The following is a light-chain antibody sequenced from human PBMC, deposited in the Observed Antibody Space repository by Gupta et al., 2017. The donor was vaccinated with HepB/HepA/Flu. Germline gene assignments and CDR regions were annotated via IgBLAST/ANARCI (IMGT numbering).Light chain of an antibody. CDR3: SSYTTSSTWV. CDR2: DVI. Sequence: QSALTPPASVSGSPGQSITISCTGSSSDVGEYNYVSWYQQEPGKAPKLMIYDVINRPSGVSGRFSGSKSGNTASLTISGLQVADAADYYGSSYTTSSTWVFGGGTKLTVL. V-gene: IGLV2-14*01. CDR1: SSDVGEYNY. J-gene: IGLJ3*02.